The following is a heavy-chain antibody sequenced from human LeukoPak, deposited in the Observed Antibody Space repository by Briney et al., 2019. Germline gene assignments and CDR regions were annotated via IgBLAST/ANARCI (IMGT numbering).Heavy chain of an antibody. J-gene: IGHJ3*02. V-gene: IGHV4-34*01. Sequence: SETLSLTCAVYGGSFSGYYWSWIRQPPGKGLEWIGEINHSGSTNYNPSLKSRVTISVDTSKNQFSLKLSSVTAADTAVYYCAREPHGAFDIWGQGTMVTVSS. CDR2: INHSGST. CDR1: GGSFSGYY. CDR3: AREPHGAFDI.